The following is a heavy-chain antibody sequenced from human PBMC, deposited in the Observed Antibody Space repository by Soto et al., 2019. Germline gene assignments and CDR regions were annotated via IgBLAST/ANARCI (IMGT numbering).Heavy chain of an antibody. CDR3: ARVPPGGYSGYDSAFDI. Sequence: SWEKQAPGKGLEWVPGINWNGGSTGYADSVKGRFTISRDNAKNSLYLQMNSLRAEDTALYYCARVPPGGYSGYDSAFDIWGQGTMVTLSS. J-gene: IGHJ3*02. CDR2: INWNGGST. V-gene: IGHV3-20*03. D-gene: IGHD5-12*01.